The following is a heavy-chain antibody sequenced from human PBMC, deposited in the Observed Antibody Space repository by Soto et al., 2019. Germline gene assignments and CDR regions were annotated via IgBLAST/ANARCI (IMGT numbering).Heavy chain of an antibody. D-gene: IGHD6-13*01. Sequence: QVQLVQYGAEVKKPGSSVKVSCKASGGTFSSYTISWVRQAPGQGLEWMGRIIPILGIANYAQKFQGRVTITQDNSTNTDDMELSRKGSEDRAVHYCARASGERGGPGIAAQHGHWGPGTQVTVPS. V-gene: IGHV1-69*02. CDR3: ARASGERGGPGIAAQHGH. CDR1: GGTFSSYT. J-gene: IGHJ4*02. CDR2: IIPILGIA.